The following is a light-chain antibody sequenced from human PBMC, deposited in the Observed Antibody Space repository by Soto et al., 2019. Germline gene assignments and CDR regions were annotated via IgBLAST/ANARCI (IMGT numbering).Light chain of an antibody. CDR2: DVS. Sequence: LTQPASVSGSPGQSITISCAGTSSDVGGYTYVSWYQQHPGKAPKLMIYDVSNRPAGVSNRFSGSKSGNTASLTISGLQAEDEADYYCTSYTTSSTPYVFGGGTKVTVL. J-gene: IGLJ1*01. CDR3: TSYTTSSTPYV. CDR1: SSDVGGYTY. V-gene: IGLV2-14*01.